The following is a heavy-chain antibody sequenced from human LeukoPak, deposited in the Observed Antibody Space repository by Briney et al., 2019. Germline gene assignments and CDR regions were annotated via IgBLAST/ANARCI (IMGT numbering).Heavy chain of an antibody. Sequence: SETLSLTCAVSGGSISSSNWWSWVRQPPGKGLEWIGEIYHSGSTNYNPSLKSRVTISVDTSKNQFSLKLSSATAADTAVYYCARGIIAAAGPFDPWGQGTLVTVSS. CDR2: IYHSGST. V-gene: IGHV4-4*02. CDR3: ARGIIAAAGPFDP. J-gene: IGHJ5*02. CDR1: GGSISSSNW. D-gene: IGHD6-13*01.